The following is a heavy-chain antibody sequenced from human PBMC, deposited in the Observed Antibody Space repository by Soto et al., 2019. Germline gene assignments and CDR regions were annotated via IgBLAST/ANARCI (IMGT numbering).Heavy chain of an antibody. V-gene: IGHV4-34*01. J-gene: IGHJ4*02. CDR3: ARSGYDLGKHGFDY. CDR1: GGSFSGYY. CDR2: INHSGSP. Sequence: QVQLQQWGAGLLKPSETLSLTCAVYGGSFSGYYWSWIRQPPGKGLEWIGEINHSGSPNYNPSLKSRVTISVDTSKYQFSLKLSTVTAADTAVYYCARSGYDLGKHGFDYWGQGTLVTVSS. D-gene: IGHD5-12*01.